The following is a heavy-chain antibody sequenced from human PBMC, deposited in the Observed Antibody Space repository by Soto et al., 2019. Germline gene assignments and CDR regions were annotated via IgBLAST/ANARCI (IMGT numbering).Heavy chain of an antibody. CDR2: ISNSGGGT. D-gene: IGHD3-16*02. V-gene: IGHV3-23*01. Sequence: PGGSLRLSCVVSGFTFSSYAMSWVRQAPGKGLEWVSGISNSGGGTYYADSVKGRFTISRDNSKNTLSLQMNSLRAEDTAVYYCVKLEGSYRYNGLGHWGQGTLVTVSS. CDR1: GFTFSSYA. CDR3: VKLEGSYRYNGLGH. J-gene: IGHJ5*02.